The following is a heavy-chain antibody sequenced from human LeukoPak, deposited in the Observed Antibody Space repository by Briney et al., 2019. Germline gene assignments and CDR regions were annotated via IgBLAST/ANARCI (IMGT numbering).Heavy chain of an antibody. Sequence: PGGSLRLSCAASGFTFSSYWMHWVRHAPGKGLVWVSRINSDGSSTSYADSVKGRFTISRDNAKNTLYLQMNSLRAEDTAVYYCTRGHSSSGYAGDYWGQGTLVTVSS. CDR1: GFTFSSYW. D-gene: IGHD3-22*01. CDR3: TRGHSSSGYAGDY. CDR2: INSDGSST. V-gene: IGHV3-74*01. J-gene: IGHJ4*02.